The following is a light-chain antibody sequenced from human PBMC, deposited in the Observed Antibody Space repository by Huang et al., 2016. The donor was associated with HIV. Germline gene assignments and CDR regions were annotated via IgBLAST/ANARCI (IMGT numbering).Light chain of an antibody. CDR2: AAS. J-gene: IGKJ1*01. V-gene: IGKV3D-15*01. CDR3: QQYNNWPRT. CDR1: QSVSSN. Sequence: EIVMTQSPVTLSVSPGDRATLSCRASQSVSSNLAWYQQKPGQAPRLLIYAASTRATGIPARFSGSGSGTEFTLTISSLQSEDFAVYYCQQYNNWPRTFGQGTKVEIK.